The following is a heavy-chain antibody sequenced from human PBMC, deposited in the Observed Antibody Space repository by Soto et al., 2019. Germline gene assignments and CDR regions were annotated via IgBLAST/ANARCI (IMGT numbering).Heavy chain of an antibody. Sequence: HPGGSLRLSCATSGFTFSSFAMSWVRQAPGKGLDWVSAISGSGGSTYSADSVKGRFTISRDNSKNTLYLQMSSLRAEDTAVYYCAIVFSAGNGSPPDLWGQGSLVTVSS. J-gene: IGHJ5*02. CDR1: GFTFSSFA. D-gene: IGHD6-13*01. CDR2: ISGSGGST. V-gene: IGHV3-23*01. CDR3: AIVFSAGNGSPPDL.